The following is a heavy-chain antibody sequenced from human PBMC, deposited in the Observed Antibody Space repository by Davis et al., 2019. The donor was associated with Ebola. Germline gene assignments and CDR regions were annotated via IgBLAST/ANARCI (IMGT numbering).Heavy chain of an antibody. D-gene: IGHD3-10*01. Sequence: AASSQVFCKASAYTFTRYGISWLRQAPGQGLEWMGWISAYNGNTNYAQNLQGRVTMTTDTSTSTAYMEVRSLRYDDTAVYYCARAVTMVLPSGWFDPWGQGTLVTVSS. CDR2: ISAYNGNT. J-gene: IGHJ5*02. V-gene: IGHV1-18*01. CDR3: ARAVTMVLPSGWFDP. CDR1: AYTFTRYG.